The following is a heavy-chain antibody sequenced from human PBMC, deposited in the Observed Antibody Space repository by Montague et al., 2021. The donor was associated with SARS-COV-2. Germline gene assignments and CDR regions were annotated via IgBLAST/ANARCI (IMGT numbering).Heavy chain of an antibody. CDR1: GGSIRTSSYY. J-gene: IGHJ3*02. CDR3: AMRGGALDAFDI. D-gene: IGHD4-17*01. V-gene: IGHV4-39*01. Sequence: SETRSLTCTVSGGSIRTSSYYWGWIRQPPGKGLDWIGSIYYNGSTYYNPSLKSRVTISVDTSKNQFSLKLSSVTAADTAVYYCAMRGGALDAFDIWGQGTMVIVSS. CDR2: IYYNGST.